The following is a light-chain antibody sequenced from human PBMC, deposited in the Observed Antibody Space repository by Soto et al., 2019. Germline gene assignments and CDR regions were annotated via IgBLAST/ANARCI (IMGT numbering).Light chain of an antibody. CDR2: GAS. V-gene: IGKV3-15*01. CDR3: QQYNNWPPLFT. Sequence: EIVVTQSPATLSVSPGERTTLSSRASQSVSSNLAWYQQKPGQAPRLLIYGASTRATGIPARFSGSGSGTEFTLTISSLQSEDFAVYYCQQYNNWPPLFTFGPGTKVDIK. J-gene: IGKJ3*01. CDR1: QSVSSN.